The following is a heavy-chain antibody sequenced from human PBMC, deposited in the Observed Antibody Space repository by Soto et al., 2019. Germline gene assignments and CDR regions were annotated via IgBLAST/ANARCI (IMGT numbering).Heavy chain of an antibody. CDR3: ARERTDGARLDP. D-gene: IGHD2-2*01. V-gene: IGHV4-30-4*01. J-gene: IGHJ5*02. CDR2: IYYSGST. CDR1: GGSISSGDYY. Sequence: PSETLSLTCTVYGGSISSGDYYWSWIRQPPGKGLEWIGYIYYSGSTYYNPSLKSRVAISVDTSKDQFSLKLSSVTAADTAVYYCARERTDGARLDPWGQGTLVNVSS.